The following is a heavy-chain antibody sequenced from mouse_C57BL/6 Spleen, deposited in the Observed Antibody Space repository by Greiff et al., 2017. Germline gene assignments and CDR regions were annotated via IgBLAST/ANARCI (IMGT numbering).Heavy chain of an antibody. V-gene: IGHV1-39*01. CDR1: GYSFTDYN. D-gene: IGHD1-1*01. CDR2: INPNYGTT. Sequence: QLQESGPELVKPGASVKISCKASGYSFTDYNMNWVKQSNGKSLEWIGVINPNYGTTSYNQKFKGKATLTVDQSSSTAYMQLNSLTSEDSAVYYCARRGGFITTSYYYAMDYWGQGTSVTVSS. CDR3: ARRGGFITTSYYYAMDY. J-gene: IGHJ4*01.